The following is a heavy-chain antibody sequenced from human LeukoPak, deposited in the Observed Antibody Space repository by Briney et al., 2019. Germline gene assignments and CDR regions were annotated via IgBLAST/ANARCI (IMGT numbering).Heavy chain of an antibody. J-gene: IGHJ4*02. V-gene: IGHV3-30*02. Sequence: PGGSLRLSCAASGFTFSSYWMSWVRQAPGKGLEWVAFIRYDGRNKYYADSVKGRFTISKDNSKNTLYLQMNSLRAEDTAVYYCARERGLAYFDYWGQGTLVTVSS. CDR2: IRYDGRNK. CDR1: GFTFSSYW. CDR3: ARERGLAYFDY. D-gene: IGHD3/OR15-3a*01.